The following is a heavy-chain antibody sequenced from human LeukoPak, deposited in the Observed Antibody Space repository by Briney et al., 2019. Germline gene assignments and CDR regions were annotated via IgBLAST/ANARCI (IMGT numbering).Heavy chain of an antibody. J-gene: IGHJ4*02. CDR2: ITGSGGSA. Sequence: GGSLRLSCAASGFTFSTYAMSWVRQAPGKGLEWVSAITGSGGSAYYADSVKGRFTISRDNSKNTLYLQMNSLRAEDTAVYYCAKDWSWGGLDLEYQLLTYFDYWGQGTLVTVSS. CDR3: AKDWSWGGLDLEYQLLTYFDY. V-gene: IGHV3-23*01. D-gene: IGHD2-2*01. CDR1: GFTFSTYA.